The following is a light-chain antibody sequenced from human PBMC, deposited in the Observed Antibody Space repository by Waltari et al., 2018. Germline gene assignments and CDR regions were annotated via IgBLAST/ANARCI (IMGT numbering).Light chain of an antibody. CDR1: QSVSTN. V-gene: IGKV3-15*01. CDR3: QQYNDWPRT. Sequence: EIVMTQSPAILSASPGERATLSCRASQSVSTNLAWYQQKPGQAPRLLIYGASTRATGIPDGFSGSGSGTEFTLTISSLRSEDFVVYACQQYNDWPRTFGQGTKVEIK. J-gene: IGKJ1*01. CDR2: GAS.